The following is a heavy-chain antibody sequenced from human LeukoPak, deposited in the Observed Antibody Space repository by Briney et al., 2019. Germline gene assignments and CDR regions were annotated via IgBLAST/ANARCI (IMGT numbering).Heavy chain of an antibody. D-gene: IGHD3-3*01. CDR1: GGSFSGYY. CDR3: ARGSSKNFWSGYFGSLDY. Sequence: KPSETLSLTCAVYGGSFSGYYWSWIRQPPGKGLEWIGEINHSGSTNYNPSLKSRVTISVDTSKNQFSLKLSSVTAADTAVYHCARGSSKNFWSGYFGSLDYWGQGTLVTVSS. J-gene: IGHJ4*02. V-gene: IGHV4-34*01. CDR2: INHSGST.